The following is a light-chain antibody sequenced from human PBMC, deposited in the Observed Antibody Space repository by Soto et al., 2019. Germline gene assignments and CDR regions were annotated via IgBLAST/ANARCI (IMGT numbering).Light chain of an antibody. J-gene: IGLJ2*01. CDR3: SSYTSSSTVV. CDR2: EVS. V-gene: IGLV2-14*01. CDR1: SSDVGGYNY. Sequence: QSALTQPASVSGSPGQSITISCTGTSSDVGGYNYVSWHQQHPGKAPKLMIYEVSNRPSGVSNRFSGSKSGNTASLTISGLQADDEADYYCSSYTSSSTVVFGGGTKLTVL.